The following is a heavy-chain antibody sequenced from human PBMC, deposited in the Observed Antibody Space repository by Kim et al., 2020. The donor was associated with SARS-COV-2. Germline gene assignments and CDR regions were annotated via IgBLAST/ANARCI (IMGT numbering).Heavy chain of an antibody. CDR3: TTSSGRFSDLFDY. CDR2: IRTKANNYAT. CDR1: GFTLSDFV. V-gene: IGHV3-73*01. J-gene: IGHJ4*01. Sequence: GGSLRLSCAASGFTLSDFVMHWVRQAPGKGLEWVGRIRTKANNYATAYGVSVKGRFSISRDDSKNTAHLQMKSLKTEDTAVYYCTTSSGRFSDLFDYWG. D-gene: IGHD1-26*01.